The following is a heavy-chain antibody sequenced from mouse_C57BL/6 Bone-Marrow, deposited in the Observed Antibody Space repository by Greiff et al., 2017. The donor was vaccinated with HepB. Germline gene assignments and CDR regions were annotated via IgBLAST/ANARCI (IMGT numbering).Heavy chain of an antibody. CDR2: ISSGGSYT. Sequence: EVQLVESGGDLVKPGGSLKLSCAASGFTFSSYGMSWVRQTPDKRLEWVATISSGGSYTYYPDSVKGRFTISRDNAKNTLYLQMSSLKSEDTAMYYCARRDCGSGYGYWGLGTTLTVSS. J-gene: IGHJ2*01. V-gene: IGHV5-6*01. D-gene: IGHD1-1*01. CDR3: ARRDCGSGYGY. CDR1: GFTFSSYG.